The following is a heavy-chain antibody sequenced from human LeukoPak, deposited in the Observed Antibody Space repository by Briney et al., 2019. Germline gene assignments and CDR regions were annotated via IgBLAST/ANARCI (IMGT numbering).Heavy chain of an antibody. J-gene: IGHJ4*02. Sequence: GGSLSFSCEPSGFTFINYAISWVGQVPGKGLKWVSSTSSNGGATYYADSVKGRFTFSRDNSKNTMYLQMNSLRGEDTAVYYCATITAASASGYWGQGTLVTVSS. V-gene: IGHV3-23*01. CDR2: TSSNGGAT. CDR3: ATITAASASGY. D-gene: IGHD6-13*01. CDR1: GFTFINYA.